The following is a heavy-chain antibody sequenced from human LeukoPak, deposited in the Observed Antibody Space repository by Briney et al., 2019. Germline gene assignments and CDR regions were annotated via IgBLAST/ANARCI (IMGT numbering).Heavy chain of an antibody. J-gene: IGHJ3*02. CDR3: ATSDQIIMMDAFDI. Sequence: GGSLRLSCAASGFIFEHYGMSWVRQAPGKGLEWVSGITWDAAKIGYADSVKGRFTISRDNAKKSLYVQMHSLRAEDTALYYCATSDQIIMMDAFDIWGQGTMVIVSS. D-gene: IGHD3-16*01. V-gene: IGHV3-20*04. CDR2: ITWDAAKI. CDR1: GFIFEHYG.